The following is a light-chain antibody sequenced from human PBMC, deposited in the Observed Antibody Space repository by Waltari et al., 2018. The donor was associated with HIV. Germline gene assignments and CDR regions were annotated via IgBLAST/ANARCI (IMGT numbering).Light chain of an antibody. J-gene: IGLJ3*02. V-gene: IGLV3-1*01. CDR1: KLGDRY. CDR2: GEK. Sequence: SYELTQPPSVSVSPGQTASISCSGDKLGDRYASWYQQRPGQPPVLIVIGEKKGPSGVRERSAGSNSGNTSTLTIRGTQTMDEADYYCQVWDYRGYVMFGGGTKLTVL. CDR3: QVWDYRGYVM.